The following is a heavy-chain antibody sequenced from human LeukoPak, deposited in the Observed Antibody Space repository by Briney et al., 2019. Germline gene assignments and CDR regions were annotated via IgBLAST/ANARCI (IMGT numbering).Heavy chain of an antibody. J-gene: IGHJ5*02. Sequence: PRASVKVSCKASGYTFTSYGISWVRQAPGQGLEWMGWISAYNGNTNYAQKLQGRVTMTTDTSTSTAYMELRSLRSDDTAVYYCARHKPYDFWSGPFDPWGQGTLVTVSS. D-gene: IGHD3-3*01. V-gene: IGHV1-18*01. CDR3: ARHKPYDFWSGPFDP. CDR1: GYTFTSYG. CDR2: ISAYNGNT.